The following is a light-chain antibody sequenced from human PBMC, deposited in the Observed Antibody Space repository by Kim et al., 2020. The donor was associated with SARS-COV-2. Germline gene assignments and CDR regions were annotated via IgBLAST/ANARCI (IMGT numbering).Light chain of an antibody. CDR3: QTCGTGIQGV. CDR1: SGRSSYA. V-gene: IGLV4-69*01. CDR2: PNIDGSH. Sequence: GKLTCTLSSGRSSYAGDWHQQRPEKGPRYVMKPNIDGSHSKGDGIPDRFSGSSSGAERYLTISSLQAEDEADYYCQTCGTGIQGVFGGGTQLTVL. J-gene: IGLJ3*02.